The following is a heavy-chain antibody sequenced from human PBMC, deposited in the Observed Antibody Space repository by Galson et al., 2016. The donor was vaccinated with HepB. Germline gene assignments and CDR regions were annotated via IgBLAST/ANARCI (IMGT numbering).Heavy chain of an antibody. D-gene: IGHD2/OR15-2a*01. CDR1: GFTFSSYS. J-gene: IGHJ4*02. V-gene: IGHV3-48*04. CDR3: ARAYSRLGRWRLLYYFDY. Sequence: SLRLSCAASGFTFSSYSLNWVRQAPGKGLEWVSYISIGSSRICYADSVKGRFTISRDNAKNSLYLQMNSLRAEDTAVYYCARAYSRLGRWRLLYYFDYWGQGTLVTVSS. CDR2: ISIGSSRI.